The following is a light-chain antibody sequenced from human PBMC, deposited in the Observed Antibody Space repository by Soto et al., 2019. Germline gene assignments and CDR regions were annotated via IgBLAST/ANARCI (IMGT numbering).Light chain of an antibody. CDR3: ATWDDGLYGPV. CDR1: RSNIGSNP. J-gene: IGLJ3*02. Sequence: QLVLTQPPSASGTPGQSVTISCSGSRSNIGSNPVQWYLQVPGTAPKLLIYRNNERPSGVPDRFSGSKSGTSASLAISGLQSEDEADYHCATWDDGLYGPVFGGGTKLTVL. CDR2: RNN. V-gene: IGLV1-44*01.